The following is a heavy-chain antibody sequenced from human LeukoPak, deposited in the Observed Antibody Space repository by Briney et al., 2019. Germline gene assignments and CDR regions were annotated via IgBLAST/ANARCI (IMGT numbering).Heavy chain of an antibody. Sequence: GGSLRLSCAASGFTFDDYGMSWVGQAPGKGVEWVSGINWNGGSTGYADSVKGRFTISRDNAKNSLYLQMNSLRAEDTALYYCARAYYYDSSGFDYWGQRTLVTVSS. CDR1: GFTFDDYG. CDR2: INWNGGST. J-gene: IGHJ4*02. CDR3: ARAYYYDSSGFDY. D-gene: IGHD3-22*01. V-gene: IGHV3-20*04.